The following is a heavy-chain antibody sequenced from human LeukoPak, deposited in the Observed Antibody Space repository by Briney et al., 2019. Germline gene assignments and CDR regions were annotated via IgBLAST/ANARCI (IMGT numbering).Heavy chain of an antibody. Sequence: SETLSLTCIVSGGSISITTYYWGWMRQPPGKGLEWIGSINYSGNSYYNPSLRSRVTISVGTSKNQFSLKLNSVTAADTAVYYCARARGPSLGSAYDYWGQGTLVTVSS. D-gene: IGHD3-22*01. CDR1: GGSISITTYY. J-gene: IGHJ4*02. V-gene: IGHV4-39*07. CDR2: INYSGNS. CDR3: ARARGPSLGSAYDY.